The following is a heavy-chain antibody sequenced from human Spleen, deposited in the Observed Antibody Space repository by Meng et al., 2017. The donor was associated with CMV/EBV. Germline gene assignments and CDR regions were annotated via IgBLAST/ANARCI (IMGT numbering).Heavy chain of an antibody. Sequence: LSLTCAASGFTVSSNYMSWVRQAPGKGLEWVSVIYSGGSTYYADSVKGRFTISRDNSKNTLYLQMNSLRAEDTAVYYCARRPPVGIGEAFDIWGQGTMVTVSS. V-gene: IGHV3-53*01. D-gene: IGHD2-21*01. CDR2: IYSGGST. CDR1: GFTVSSNY. CDR3: ARRPPVGIGEAFDI. J-gene: IGHJ3*02.